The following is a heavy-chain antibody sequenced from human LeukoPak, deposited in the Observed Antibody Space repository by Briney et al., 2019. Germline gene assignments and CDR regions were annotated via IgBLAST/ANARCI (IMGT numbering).Heavy chain of an antibody. J-gene: IGHJ4*02. CDR1: GGSISSGGYS. CDR2: IYHSGST. Sequence: PSQTLSLTCAVSGGSISSGGYSWSWIRQRPGKGLEWIGYIYHSGSTYYNPSLKSRVTISVDRSKNQFSLKLSSVTAADTAVYYCARASRVTTLSFDYWGRGTLVTVSS. V-gene: IGHV4-30-2*01. D-gene: IGHD4-17*01. CDR3: ARASRVTTLSFDY.